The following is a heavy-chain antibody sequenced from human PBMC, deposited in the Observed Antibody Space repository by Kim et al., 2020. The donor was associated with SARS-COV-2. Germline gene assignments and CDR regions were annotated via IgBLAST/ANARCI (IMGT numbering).Heavy chain of an antibody. CDR3: ATEKKLGY. Sequence: GGSLRLSCVASGFTFNNAYMKWVRQAPGKGLEWVGHIKSKSSGGTAAYGAPVKGRFTISRDDTKTTMSLQMNSLKTEDTAVYYCATEKKLGYWGQGTLVT. CDR2: IKSKSSGGTA. CDR1: GFTFNNAY. D-gene: IGHD3-3*02. V-gene: IGHV3-15*01. J-gene: IGHJ4*02.